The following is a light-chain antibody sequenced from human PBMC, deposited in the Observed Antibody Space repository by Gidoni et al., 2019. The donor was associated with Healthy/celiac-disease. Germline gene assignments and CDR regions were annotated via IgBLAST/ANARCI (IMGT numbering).Light chain of an antibody. CDR2: DVS. V-gene: IGLV2-14*01. CDR1: SSDVGGYND. CDR3: SSYTSSSTLV. J-gene: IGLJ1*01. Sequence: QSALPQPASVSASPGQSITISCPGTSSDVGGYNDVAWYQQHPGKAPKLMIYDVSNRPSGVSNRFSGSKSGNTASLTISGLQAEDEADYYCSSYTSSSTLVFGTGTKVTVL.